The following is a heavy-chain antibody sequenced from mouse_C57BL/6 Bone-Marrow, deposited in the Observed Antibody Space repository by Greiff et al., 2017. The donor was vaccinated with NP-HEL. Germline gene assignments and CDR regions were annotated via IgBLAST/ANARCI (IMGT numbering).Heavy chain of an antibody. J-gene: IGHJ4*01. Sequence: VKLMESGAELVRPGTSVKVSCKASGYAFTNYLIEWVKQRPGQGLEWIGVINPGSGGTNYNEKFKGKATLTADKSSSTAYMQLSSLTSEDSAVYFCAGGNSYYAMDYWGQGTSVTVSS. D-gene: IGHD2-1*01. CDR1: GYAFTNYL. CDR3: AGGNSYYAMDY. CDR2: INPGSGGT. V-gene: IGHV1-54*01.